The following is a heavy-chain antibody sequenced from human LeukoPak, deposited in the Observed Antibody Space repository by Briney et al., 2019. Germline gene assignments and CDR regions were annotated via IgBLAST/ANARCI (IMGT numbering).Heavy chain of an antibody. V-gene: IGHV4-30-2*01. D-gene: IGHD2-21*02. J-gene: IGHJ2*01. CDR2: VYHSGSI. Sequence: SETLSLTCAVPGGSISSGGYSGSWIRQPRGKGLESLGYVYHSGSIYYKPSRKSRFTISVDRSRNHLSLKRSSGTAAYTAAYYCAREAPRLAVVTPPNYWYFALWGRRTLATVPS. CDR1: GGSISSGGYS. CDR3: AREAPRLAVVTPPNYWYFAL.